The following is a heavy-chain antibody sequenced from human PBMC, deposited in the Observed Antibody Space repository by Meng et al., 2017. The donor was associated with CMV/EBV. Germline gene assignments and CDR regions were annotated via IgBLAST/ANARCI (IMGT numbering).Heavy chain of an antibody. Sequence: ASVKVSCKASGYTFTGYYMHWVRQAPGQGLEWMGWINPNSGGTNYAQKFQGRVTMTRDTSISTAYMELRSLRSDDTAVYYCARGAGATYYFDYWGQGTLVTVSS. CDR3: ARGAGATYYFDY. CDR1: GYTFTGYY. V-gene: IGHV1-2*02. J-gene: IGHJ4*02. D-gene: IGHD1-26*01. CDR2: INPNSGGT.